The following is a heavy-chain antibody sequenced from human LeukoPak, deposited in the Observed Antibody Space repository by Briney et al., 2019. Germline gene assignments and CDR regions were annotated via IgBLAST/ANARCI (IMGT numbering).Heavy chain of an antibody. CDR1: GYTFTSYD. D-gene: IGHD3-10*01. CDR3: ATFREDLGGAFDI. V-gene: IGHV1-8*01. J-gene: IGHJ3*02. Sequence: ASVKVSCKASGYTFTSYDMNWVRQAPGQGLEWMGWMNPNSYSGNTGYAQKFQGRVTMTSDTSISTAYMELSNLTSEDTAVYYCATFREDLGGAFDIWGQGTMVTVSS. CDR2: MNPNSYSGNT.